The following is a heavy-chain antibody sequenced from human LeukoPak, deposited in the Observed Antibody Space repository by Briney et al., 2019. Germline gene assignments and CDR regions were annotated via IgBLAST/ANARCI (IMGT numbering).Heavy chain of an antibody. CDR3: ARDRGGYDLLYYFDY. Sequence: GGSLRLSCAASGFTFSSYAMHWVRQAPGKGLEWVAVISYDGSNKYYADSVKGQFTISRDNSKNTLYLQMNSLRAEDTAVYYCARDRGGYDLLYYFDYWGQGTLVTVSS. J-gene: IGHJ4*02. CDR1: GFTFSSYA. CDR2: ISYDGSNK. D-gene: IGHD5-12*01. V-gene: IGHV3-30*04.